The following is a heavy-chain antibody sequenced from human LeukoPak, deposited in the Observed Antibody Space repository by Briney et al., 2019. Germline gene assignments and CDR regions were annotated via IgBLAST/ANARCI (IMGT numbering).Heavy chain of an antibody. J-gene: IGHJ4*02. D-gene: IGHD6-19*01. CDR1: GFTFSAYS. V-gene: IGHV3-21*06. CDR2: INRGSNHI. Sequence: GGSLRLSCAASGFTFSAYSMSWVRQAPGKGLEWVSSINRGSNHIYYADAVKGRFTISRDNAKDSLYLQMNSLRAEDTAIYYCARDSSGWSRDYWGQGTLVTVSS. CDR3: ARDSSGWSRDY.